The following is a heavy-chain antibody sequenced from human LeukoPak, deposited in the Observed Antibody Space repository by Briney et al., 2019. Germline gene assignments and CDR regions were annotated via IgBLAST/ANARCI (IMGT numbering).Heavy chain of an antibody. J-gene: IGHJ4*02. V-gene: IGHV3-7*01. CDR3: SRIIAARPSDY. CDR1: GFIFSANW. CDR2: INEDGSEK. Sequence: GGSLGLSCAASGFIFSANWMTWVRQGPGKGLEWVAHINEDGSEKYYVDSVEGRFTISRDNAENSLYLQMNSLGAEDTAVYFCSRIIAARPSDYWGQGTLVTVSS. D-gene: IGHD2-15*01.